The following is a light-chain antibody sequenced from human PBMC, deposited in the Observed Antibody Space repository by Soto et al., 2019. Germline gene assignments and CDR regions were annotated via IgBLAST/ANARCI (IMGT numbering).Light chain of an antibody. J-gene: IGKJ2*01. CDR2: GTS. Sequence: ETVLTQSPGTLSLSPGESATLSCRASQSVSSSYLAWYQQKPGQAPRLLIYGTSGRATGIPDRFSGSGSGTDFNLTLSRLEPEDFAVYYCQQYGSSPYTFGQGSKPEIK. V-gene: IGKV3-20*01. CDR1: QSVSSSY. CDR3: QQYGSSPYT.